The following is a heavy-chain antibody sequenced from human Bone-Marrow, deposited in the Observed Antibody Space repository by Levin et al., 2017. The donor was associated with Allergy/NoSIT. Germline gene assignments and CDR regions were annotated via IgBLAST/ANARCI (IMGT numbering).Heavy chain of an antibody. J-gene: IGHJ4*02. CDR2: ITNSGRT. V-gene: IGHV3-23*01. CDR3: AKEMTTVVPVFDY. Sequence: GESLKISCAASGFTFSNYAMSWVRQAPGKGLEWVSAITNSGRTYYADSVKGRFTVSRDNSKNTLYLQMNSLRADDTAVYYCAKEMTTVVPVFDYWGQGTLVSVSS. CDR1: GFTFSNYA. D-gene: IGHD4-23*01.